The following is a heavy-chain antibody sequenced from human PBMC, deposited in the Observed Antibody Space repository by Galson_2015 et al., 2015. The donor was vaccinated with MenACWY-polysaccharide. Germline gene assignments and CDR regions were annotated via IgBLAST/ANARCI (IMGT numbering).Heavy chain of an antibody. CDR2: INPSGGST. J-gene: IGHJ4*01. Sequence: SVKVSCKASGYTFTNYYIHWVRQAPGQGLEWLGFINPSGGSTSYAQKFQGRVTMTRDTSTGTVCVDLSSLRSEDTAVYYCARNAASGLDYWGHGTLVTVSS. CDR1: GYTFTNYY. D-gene: IGHD3-10*01. CDR3: ARNAASGLDY. V-gene: IGHV1-46*01.